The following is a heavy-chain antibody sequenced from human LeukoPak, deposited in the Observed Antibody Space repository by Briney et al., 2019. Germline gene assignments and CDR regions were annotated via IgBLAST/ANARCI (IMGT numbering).Heavy chain of an antibody. D-gene: IGHD3-3*01. CDR2: IRYDGSNK. V-gene: IGHV3-30*02. J-gene: IGHJ6*03. CDR3: AKDRDTHDFWSGYHYYYMDV. Sequence: GGSLRLSCAASGFTFSSYGMHWVRQAPGKGLEWVAFIRYDGSNKYYADSVKGRFTISRDNSKNTLYLQMNSLRAEDTAVYYCAKDRDTHDFWSGYHYYYMDVWGKGTTVTVSS. CDR1: GFTFSSYG.